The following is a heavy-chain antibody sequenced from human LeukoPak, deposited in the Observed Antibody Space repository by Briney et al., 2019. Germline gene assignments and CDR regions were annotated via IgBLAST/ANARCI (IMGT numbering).Heavy chain of an antibody. CDR1: GYSFTSYW. D-gene: IGHD2-15*01. V-gene: IGHV5-51*01. Sequence: GESLKISCKGSGYSFTSYWIGWVRQMPGKGLEWMGIIYPGDSDTRYSPSFQGQVTISADKSISTAYLQWSSLKASDTAMYYCARLGYCIGGSCLPSDYWGQGTLVTVSS. CDR2: IYPGDSDT. CDR3: ARLGYCIGGSCLPSDY. J-gene: IGHJ4*02.